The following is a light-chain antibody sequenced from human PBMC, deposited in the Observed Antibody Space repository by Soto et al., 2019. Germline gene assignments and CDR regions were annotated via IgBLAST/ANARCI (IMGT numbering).Light chain of an antibody. CDR2: GAS. J-gene: IGKJ4*01. CDR3: QQYNNWPLT. Sequence: VSPGARATLSCRASQSVSSNLAWYQQKPGQAPRLLIYGASTTATGIPARFSGSGSGTEFTLTISSLQSEDFAVYYCQQYNNWPLTFGGGTKVDIK. CDR1: QSVSSN. V-gene: IGKV3-15*01.